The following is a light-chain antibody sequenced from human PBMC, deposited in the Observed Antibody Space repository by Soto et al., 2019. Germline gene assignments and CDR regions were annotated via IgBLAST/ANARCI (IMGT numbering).Light chain of an antibody. V-gene: IGKV1-33*01. CDR3: QQYDNLPPYT. J-gene: IGKJ2*01. CDR2: DAS. CDR1: RDISVY. Sequence: DLQMTQSPSSLSASVGDRVTITCQASRDISVYLNWYQQKPGKPPTLLVYDASNVQAGVPSRFSASGSGTHFSLTISNLQPEDIATYYCQQYDNLPPYTFGQGTNVEIK.